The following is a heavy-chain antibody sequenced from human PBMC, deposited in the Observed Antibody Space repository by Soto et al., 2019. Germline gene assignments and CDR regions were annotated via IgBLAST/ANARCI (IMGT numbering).Heavy chain of an antibody. CDR3: ARAHIVVVTAPNAFDI. CDR1: GGSVSSGSYY. D-gene: IGHD2-21*02. V-gene: IGHV4-61*01. J-gene: IGHJ3*02. CDR2: IYYSGST. Sequence: SETLSLTCTVSGGSVSSGSYYWSWIRQPPGKGLEWIGYIYYSGSTNYNPSLKSRVTISVDTSKNQFSLKLSSVTAADTAVYYCARAHIVVVTAPNAFDIWGKGTMVTVSS.